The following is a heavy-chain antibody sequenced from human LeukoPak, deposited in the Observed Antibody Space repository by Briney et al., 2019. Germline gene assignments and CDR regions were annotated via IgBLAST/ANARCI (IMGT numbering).Heavy chain of an antibody. CDR3: AKQGTTVTTSLSD. CDR2: ISGSGVIT. Sequence: PGGSLRLACAASGFTVSTYAMSWVRQAPGKGLEWVSVISGSGVITEYTDSVKGRFTISRDNSKNTLYLQMNSLRAEDTAVYYCAKQGTTVTTSLSDWGQGTLVTVSS. CDR1: GFTVSTYA. V-gene: IGHV3-23*01. J-gene: IGHJ4*02. D-gene: IGHD4-17*01.